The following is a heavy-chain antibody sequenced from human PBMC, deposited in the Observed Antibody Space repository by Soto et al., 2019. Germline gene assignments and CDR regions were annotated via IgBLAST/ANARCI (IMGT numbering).Heavy chain of an antibody. V-gene: IGHV1-69*01. Sequence: QVQLVQSGAEVKKPGSSVKVSCKASGGIFSTYAISWLRQAPGQGLEWMGGIIPIFGTPNHAQKFQGRVTITADQSTSTAYMELSRLRSEETAVYSCARDRYDYGSGSYYNRIDFWGQGTLVTVSS. D-gene: IGHD3-10*01. CDR2: IIPIFGTP. CDR3: ARDRYDYGSGSYYNRIDF. J-gene: IGHJ4*02. CDR1: GGIFSTYA.